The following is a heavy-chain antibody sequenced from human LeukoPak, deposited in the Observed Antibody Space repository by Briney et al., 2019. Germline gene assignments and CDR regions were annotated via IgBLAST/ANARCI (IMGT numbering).Heavy chain of an antibody. CDR1: GFTFSSYS. V-gene: IGHV3-48*04. J-gene: IGHJ4*02. CDR3: ARDPDNWYSSGWYSGY. D-gene: IGHD6-19*01. CDR2: ISSSSSTI. Sequence: GGSLRLSCAASGFTFSSYSMNWVRQAPGKGLEWVSYISSSSSTIYYADSVKGRFTISRDNAKNSLYLQMNSLRAEDTAVYYCARDPDNWYSSGWYSGYWGQGTLVTVSS.